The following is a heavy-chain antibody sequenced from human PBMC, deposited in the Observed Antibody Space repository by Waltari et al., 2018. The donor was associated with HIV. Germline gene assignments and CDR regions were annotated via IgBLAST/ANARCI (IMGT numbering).Heavy chain of an antibody. V-gene: IGHV1-24*01. CDR2: FDPEDRET. J-gene: IGHJ6*02. D-gene: IGHD6-19*01. CDR1: GYILTELS. CDR3: ATTRQWLVHSGLDV. Sequence: QVQLVQSGAEVKKPGASVKVSCKVSGYILTELSIHWVRPAPGEGLEWMGGFDPEDRETIYAQKFQGRVTMTEDTSTDTTYMELSSLRSEDTAVYYCATTRQWLVHSGLDVWGQGTTVTVSS.